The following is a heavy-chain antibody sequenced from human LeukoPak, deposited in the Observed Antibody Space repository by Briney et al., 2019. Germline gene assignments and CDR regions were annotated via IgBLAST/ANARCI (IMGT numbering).Heavy chain of an antibody. CDR3: ARELPMTTVTYYGMDV. CDR2: INHSGST. J-gene: IGHJ6*02. Sequence: SETLSLTCTVSGYSISSGYYWSWIRPPPGKGLEWIGEINHSGSTNYNPSLKSRVTISVDTSKNQFSLKLSSVTAADTAVYYCARELPMTTVTYYGMDVWGQGTTVTVSS. V-gene: IGHV4-38-2*02. CDR1: GYSISSGYY. D-gene: IGHD4-17*01.